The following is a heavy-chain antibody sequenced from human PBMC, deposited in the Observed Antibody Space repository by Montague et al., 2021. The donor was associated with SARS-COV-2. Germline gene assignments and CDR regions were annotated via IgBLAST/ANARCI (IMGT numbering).Heavy chain of an antibody. D-gene: IGHD4-17*01. CDR2: ISSSGYT. CDR3: ARDYDDYLDF. V-gene: IGHV4-39*01. Sequence: SETLSLTCTVSGGSVRGSSFYWGWIRQPPGKGLEWIGSISSSGYTYYNPSLKSRVTIFVDTSKNQFSLKLSSVTAADTAVYYCARDYDDYLDFWGQGNLVTVS. CDR1: GGSVRGSSFY. J-gene: IGHJ4*02.